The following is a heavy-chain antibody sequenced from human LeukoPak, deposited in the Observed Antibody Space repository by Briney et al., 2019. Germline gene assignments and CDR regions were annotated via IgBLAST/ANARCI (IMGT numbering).Heavy chain of an antibody. J-gene: IGHJ4*02. V-gene: IGHV3-30*18. CDR1: GFTFSSYG. CDR2: ISYDGSNK. CDR3: AKTAATDY. D-gene: IGHD6-13*01. Sequence: GRSLRLSCAASGFTFSSYGMHWVRQAPGKGLEWVAVISYDGSNKYYEDSVKGRFTISRDNSKNTLYLQMNSLRAEDTAVYYCAKTAATDYWGQGTLVTVSS.